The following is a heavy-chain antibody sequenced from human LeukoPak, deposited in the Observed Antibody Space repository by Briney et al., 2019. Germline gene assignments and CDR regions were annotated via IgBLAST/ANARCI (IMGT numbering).Heavy chain of an antibody. Sequence: SQTLSLTCTVSGGSISSYYWSWIRQSPEKGLEWIGYIYYSGSTNYNPSLKSRVTISVDTSKNQFSLKLSSVTAADTAVYYCARDVTHYDFWTGDYYYYYYMDVWGKGTTVTVSS. D-gene: IGHD3-3*01. V-gene: IGHV4-59*01. CDR3: ARDVTHYDFWTGDYYYYYYMDV. CDR1: GGSISSYY. CDR2: IYYSGST. J-gene: IGHJ6*03.